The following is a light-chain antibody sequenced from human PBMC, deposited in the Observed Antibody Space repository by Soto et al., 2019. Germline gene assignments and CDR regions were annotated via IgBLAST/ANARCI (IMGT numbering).Light chain of an antibody. CDR3: QQYGSSPYT. Sequence: MVLTQSPGALSLSPGERATLSCRASQSVSSTFLAWYQQKPGQAPRLLIFGASSRATGSPDRFSGSWSGTDFTLTISRLEPEDFAVYYCQQYGSSPYTCGQGTKLEIK. CDR2: GAS. V-gene: IGKV3-20*01. J-gene: IGKJ2*01. CDR1: QSVSSTF.